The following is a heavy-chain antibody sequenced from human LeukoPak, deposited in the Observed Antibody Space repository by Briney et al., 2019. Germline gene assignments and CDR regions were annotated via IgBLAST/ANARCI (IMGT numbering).Heavy chain of an antibody. Sequence: ASVKVSCKASGYTFISYYTHWVRQAPGQGLEWMGIINPSGGSTSNAQRFQDRVTMTRDTSTSTVYMELSNLRSEDTAVYFCAREGGVLWFGELGYWGQGTLATVSS. CDR3: AREGGVLWFGELGY. CDR2: INPSGGST. D-gene: IGHD3-10*01. V-gene: IGHV1-46*01. J-gene: IGHJ4*02. CDR1: GYTFISYY.